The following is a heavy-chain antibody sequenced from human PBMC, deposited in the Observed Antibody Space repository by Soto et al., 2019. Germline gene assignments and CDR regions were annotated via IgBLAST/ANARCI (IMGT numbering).Heavy chain of an antibody. J-gene: IGHJ4*02. CDR2: ISADGTST. CDR1: GFAFSGHS. CDR3: AREDRGILDY. Sequence: EVQLVESGESLVQPGGSLRLSCAASGFAFSGHSMHWVHQAPGKGLVSVSAISADGTSTCYAASVKGRFTISRDNSKNTGYLQMGSLRAEDMAVYLCAREDRGILDYWGQGSLVTVSS. D-gene: IGHD5-18*01. V-gene: IGHV3-64*02.